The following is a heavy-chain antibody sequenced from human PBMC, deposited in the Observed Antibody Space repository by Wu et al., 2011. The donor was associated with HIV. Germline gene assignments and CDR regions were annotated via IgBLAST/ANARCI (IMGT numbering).Heavy chain of an antibody. CDR3: ARAPNPGRYFDL. V-gene: IGHV1-69*14. CDR1: GGAFSSYA. D-gene: IGHD2-8*01. CDR2: LIPLFGAT. J-gene: IGHJ2*01. Sequence: QVQLVQSGAEVKKPGSSVKVSCTASGGAFSSYAISWVRQAPGQGLEWMGGLIPLFGATDYAQKFQGRITISADTSTTTVYMDLSSLRSEDTAVYFCARAPNPGRYFDLWGRGTLVTVSS.